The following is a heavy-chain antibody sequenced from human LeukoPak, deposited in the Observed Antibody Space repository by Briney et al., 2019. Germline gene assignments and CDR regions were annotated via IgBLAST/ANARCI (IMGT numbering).Heavy chain of an antibody. CDR1: GFTFSNFA. CDR2: ISANGGAT. V-gene: IGHV3-23*01. D-gene: IGHD3-10*01. CDR3: AKASGSPYYFDY. J-gene: IGHJ4*02. Sequence: GGSLRLSRAASGFTFSNFAMSWVRQAPGKGLECVSLISANGGATYYADSVKGRFAISRDNSKSTLYLQMNSLRADDTAVYYCAKASGSPYYFDYWGQGTLVTVSS.